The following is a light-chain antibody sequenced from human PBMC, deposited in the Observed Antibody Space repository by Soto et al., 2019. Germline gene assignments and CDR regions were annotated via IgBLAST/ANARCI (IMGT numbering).Light chain of an antibody. CDR3: QQYGSSSRT. CDR2: GAS. J-gene: IGKJ1*01. V-gene: IGKV3-20*01. Sequence: EIVLTQSPGTLSLSPGERATLSCRASQSVSSYLAWYQQKPGQAPRLLIYGASSRATGIPDRFSASGSGTDFTLTISRLEPEDFALYYCQQYGSSSRTFGQGTKGEIK. CDR1: QSVSSY.